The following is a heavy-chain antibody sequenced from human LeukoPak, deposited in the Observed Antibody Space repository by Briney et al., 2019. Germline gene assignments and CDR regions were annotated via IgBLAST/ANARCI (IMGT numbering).Heavy chain of an antibody. Sequence: RGSLRLSCAASRFAFSSYGIHSVRQAPGKGLEWVAFIRYDGSNKYYADSVKGRFTISRDNSKNTLYLQMNSLRAEDTAVYYCAKDPMVRGVISYRFDPWGQGTLVTVSS. D-gene: IGHD3-10*01. V-gene: IGHV3-30*02. J-gene: IGHJ5*02. CDR2: IRYDGSNK. CDR1: RFAFSSYG. CDR3: AKDPMVRGVISYRFDP.